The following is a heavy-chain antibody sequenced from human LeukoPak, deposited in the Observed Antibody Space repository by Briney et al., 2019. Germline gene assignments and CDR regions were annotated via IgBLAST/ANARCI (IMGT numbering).Heavy chain of an antibody. J-gene: IGHJ3*02. CDR1: GFTFSSYS. V-gene: IGHV3-21*01. CDR3: ARAGMHDAFDI. CDR2: ISSSSSYI. D-gene: IGHD3-10*01. Sequence: GGSLRLPRAASGFTFSSYSMNWVRQAPGKGLEWVSSISSSSSYIYYADSVKGRFTISRDNAKNSLYLQMNSLRAEDTAVYYCARAGMHDAFDICRQPTMVTVSS.